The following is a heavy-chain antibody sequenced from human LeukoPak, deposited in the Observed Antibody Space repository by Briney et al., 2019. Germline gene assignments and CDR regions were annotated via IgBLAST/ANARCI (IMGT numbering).Heavy chain of an antibody. Sequence: ASVKVSCKASGYTFTSYGISWVRQAPGQGLEWMGWISAYNGNTNYAQKLQGRVTMTTDTSTSTAYMELRSLRSDDTAVYYCARNSYQWLVEQPGGWFDPWGQGTLVTVSS. D-gene: IGHD6-19*01. CDR3: ARNSYQWLVEQPGGWFDP. J-gene: IGHJ5*02. CDR1: GYTFTSYG. V-gene: IGHV1-18*01. CDR2: ISAYNGNT.